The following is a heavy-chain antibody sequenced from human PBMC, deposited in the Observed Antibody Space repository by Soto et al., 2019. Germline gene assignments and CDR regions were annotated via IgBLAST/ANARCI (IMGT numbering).Heavy chain of an antibody. CDR1: GFTFSDYY. V-gene: IGHV3-11*01. CDR3: ARGYYEFWCGYYIRTYGMDG. D-gene: IGHD3-3*01. Sequence: RLSCAFSGFTFSDYYMSWIRQAPGKGLEWVSYISSRGSSIYYADSVKGRFTISRDNAKSSLYLQMNGLRAEDTAVYYCARGYYEFWCGYYIRTYGMDGWGKGNTVTVYS. J-gene: IGHJ6*04. CDR2: ISSRGSSI.